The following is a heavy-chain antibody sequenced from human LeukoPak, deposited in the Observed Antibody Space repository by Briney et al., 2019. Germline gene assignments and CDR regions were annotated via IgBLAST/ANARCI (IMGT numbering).Heavy chain of an antibody. D-gene: IGHD6-13*01. Sequence: SETLSLTCTVSGGSISSYYWGWIRQPPGKGLEWIGYIYYSGSTNYNPSLKSRVTISVDTSKNQFSLKLSSVTAADTAVYYCARRGESGSSWTPFDYWGQGTLVTVSS. V-gene: IGHV4-59*08. J-gene: IGHJ4*02. CDR3: ARRGESGSSWTPFDY. CDR1: GGSISSYY. CDR2: IYYSGST.